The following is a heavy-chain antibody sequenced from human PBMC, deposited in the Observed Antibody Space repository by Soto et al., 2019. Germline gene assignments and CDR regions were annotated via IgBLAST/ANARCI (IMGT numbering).Heavy chain of an antibody. V-gene: IGHV6-1*01. CDR2: TYYRSKWYN. J-gene: IGHJ6*02. D-gene: IGHD3-3*01. CDR3: AREVTIFGGPYYYYAIAV. CDR1: GDSVSSNSAA. Sequence: PSQTLSLTCAISGDSVSSNSAAWNWIRQSPSRGLEWLGRTYYRSKWYNDYAVSVKSRITINPDTSKNQFSLQLNSVTPEDTAVYYCAREVTIFGGPYYYYAIAVWCHVTIVTASS.